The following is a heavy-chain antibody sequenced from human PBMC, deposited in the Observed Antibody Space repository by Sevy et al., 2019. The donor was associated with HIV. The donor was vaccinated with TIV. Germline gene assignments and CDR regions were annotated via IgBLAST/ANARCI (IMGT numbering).Heavy chain of an antibody. V-gene: IGHV6-1*01. Sequence: SQTLLLTCVISGDSVSSNSAAWNWIRQSPSRGLEWLGRTYYRSRWSYDYAVSMKTRIIIIPDTSKNQFSLQLNSVTPEDTAVYYCSRGVEVGDIWGQGTLVTVSS. CDR2: TYYRSRWSY. CDR1: GDSVSSNSAA. D-gene: IGHD2-21*01. CDR3: SRGVEVGDI. J-gene: IGHJ4*02.